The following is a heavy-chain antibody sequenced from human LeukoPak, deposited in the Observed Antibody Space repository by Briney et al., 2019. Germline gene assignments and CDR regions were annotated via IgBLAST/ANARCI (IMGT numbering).Heavy chain of an antibody. CDR2: IYTSGTP. J-gene: IGHJ5*02. CDR1: GGSISSYY. Sequence: KPSETLSLTCTVSGGSISSYYWTWMRQPAGKRREWIGRIYTSGTPNYNPSLKSRVTMSVDTSKNQFSLNVSSVTAADTDVYYCERDGNYYGAFDTWGQGTLVTVSS. CDR3: ERDGNYYGAFDT. V-gene: IGHV4-4*07. D-gene: IGHD3-10*01.